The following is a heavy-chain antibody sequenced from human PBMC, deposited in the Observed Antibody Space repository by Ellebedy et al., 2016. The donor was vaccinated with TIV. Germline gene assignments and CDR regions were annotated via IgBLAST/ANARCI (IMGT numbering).Heavy chain of an antibody. D-gene: IGHD2-2*02. CDR1: GFTFSNYW. CDR2: IKQDGSEK. V-gene: IGHV3-7*01. Sequence: GESLKISCAASGFTFSNYWMTWVRQAPGKGPECVANIKQDGSEKYYVDSVKGRFTISRDNAKNSLYLQMNSLRADDTAVYYCARSPYTGYSDLGFDYWGQGSLVTVSS. CDR3: ARSPYTGYSDLGFDY. J-gene: IGHJ4*02.